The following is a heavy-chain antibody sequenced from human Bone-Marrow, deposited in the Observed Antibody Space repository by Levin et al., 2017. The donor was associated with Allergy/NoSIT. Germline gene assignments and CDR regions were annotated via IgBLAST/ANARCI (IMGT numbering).Heavy chain of an antibody. CDR1: GGSISSDAYY. D-gene: IGHD3-10*01. CDR3: ARDMSYFASGSWSHYFDY. J-gene: IGHJ4*02. Sequence: NSSETLSLTCSVSGGSISSDAYYWTWIRQHPGTGLEWIGYIYYDGSTYYNPSLKSRVTMSIEISNNHFSLRLSSVTAADTAVYYCARDMSYFASGSWSHYFDYWGQGILVTVSS. V-gene: IGHV4-31*03. CDR2: IYYDGST.